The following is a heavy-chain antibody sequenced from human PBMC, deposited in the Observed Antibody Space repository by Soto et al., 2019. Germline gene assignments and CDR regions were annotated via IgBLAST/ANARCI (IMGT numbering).Heavy chain of an antibody. Sequence: ASVKVSCKASGYTFTSYGISWVRQAPGQGLEWMGWISAYNGNTNYAQKLQGRVTMTTDTSTSTAYMGLRSLRSDDTAVYYCARDGQWELLNAFDIWGQGTMVTVSS. CDR3: ARDGQWELLNAFDI. V-gene: IGHV1-18*01. D-gene: IGHD1-26*01. CDR2: ISAYNGNT. J-gene: IGHJ3*02. CDR1: GYTFTSYG.